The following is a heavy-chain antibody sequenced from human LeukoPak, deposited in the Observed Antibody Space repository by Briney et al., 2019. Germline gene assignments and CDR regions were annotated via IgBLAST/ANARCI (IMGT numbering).Heavy chain of an antibody. J-gene: IGHJ1*01. D-gene: IGHD3-22*01. CDR1: GFTFSSYA. CDR3: ARVVQSTDSSGFYLPEYFQH. Sequence: PGGSLRLSCAASGFTFSSYAMSWVRQPPGKGLEWIGSIYYSGSTYYNPSLKSRVTIFVDTSKNQFSLNLRSLTAADTAVYYCARVVQSTDSSGFYLPEYFQHWGQGTLVTVSS. V-gene: IGHV4-39*01. CDR2: IYYSGST.